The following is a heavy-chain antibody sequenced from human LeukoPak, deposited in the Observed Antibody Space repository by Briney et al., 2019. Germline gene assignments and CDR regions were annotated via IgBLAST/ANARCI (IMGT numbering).Heavy chain of an antibody. Sequence: SETLSLTCTVSGGSISSGDYYWSWIRQPPGKGLEWIGYIYYSGGTYYNPSLKSRFTISVDTSKNQFSLKLNSVTAADTAVYYCARLAGDILTWGQGTLVTVSS. V-gene: IGHV4-30-4*02. CDR3: ARLAGDILT. J-gene: IGHJ4*02. D-gene: IGHD3-9*01. CDR1: GGSISSGDYY. CDR2: IYYSGGT.